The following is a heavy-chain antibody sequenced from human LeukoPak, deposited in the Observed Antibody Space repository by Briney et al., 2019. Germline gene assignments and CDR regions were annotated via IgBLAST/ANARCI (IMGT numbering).Heavy chain of an antibody. Sequence: GRSLRLSCTASGFTFSSYGMHWVRQAPGKGLEWVAVIWFDGSNKYYADSVKGRRTISRDNSKSTLYLQMNSLRAEDTAVYYCAKAVAATGHYYFGMDVWGQGTTVTVSS. J-gene: IGHJ6*02. CDR1: GFTFSSYG. CDR3: AKAVAATGHYYFGMDV. D-gene: IGHD6-19*01. V-gene: IGHV3-33*06. CDR2: IWFDGSNK.